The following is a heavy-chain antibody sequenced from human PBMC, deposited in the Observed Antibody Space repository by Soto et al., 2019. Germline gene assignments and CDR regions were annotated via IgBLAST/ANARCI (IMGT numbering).Heavy chain of an antibody. Sequence: PVKLDCKTSGDSLSSYAISWVRQTNGQGLEWMGGIIPIFGTANYAQKFQGRVTITADESTSTAYMELSSLRSEDTAVYYCASRYSYGSQSYYYGLDVWVQGTTVTVSS. CDR2: IIPIFGTA. D-gene: IGHD5-18*01. CDR3: ASRYSYGSQSYYYGLDV. CDR1: GDSLSSYA. V-gene: IGHV1-69*13. J-gene: IGHJ6*02.